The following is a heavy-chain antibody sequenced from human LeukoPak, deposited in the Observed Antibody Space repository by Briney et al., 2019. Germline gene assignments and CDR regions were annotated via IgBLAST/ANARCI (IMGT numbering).Heavy chain of an antibody. V-gene: IGHV3-49*03. J-gene: IGHJ4*02. CDR2: IRSKAYGGTT. CDR1: GFTFGDYA. Sequence: GGSLRLSCTASGFTFGDYAMSWFRQAPGKGLEWVGFIRSKAYGGTTEYAASVKGRFTISRDDSKSIAYLQMNSLKTEDTAVYYCTLSITMVRGVPDFDYWGQGTLVTVSS. CDR3: TLSITMVRGVPDFDY. D-gene: IGHD3-10*01.